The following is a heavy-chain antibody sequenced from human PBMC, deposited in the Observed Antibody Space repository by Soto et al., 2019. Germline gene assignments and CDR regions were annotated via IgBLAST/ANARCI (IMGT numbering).Heavy chain of an antibody. V-gene: IGHV3-23*01. J-gene: IGHJ4*02. CDR1: GFTFNSYA. CDR2: IRGSGTST. D-gene: IGHD1-1*01. Sequence: PGGSLRLSCAASGFTFNSYAMTWVRQAPGEGLEWVSAIRGSGTSTYYADSVKGRFTISRDNSKNTLYLQMNSLRAEDTAVYYCAKYGGQLLDSWGQGTLVTVSS. CDR3: AKYGGQLLDS.